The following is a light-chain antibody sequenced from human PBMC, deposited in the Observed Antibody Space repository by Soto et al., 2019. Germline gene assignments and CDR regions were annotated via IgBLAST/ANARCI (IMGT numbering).Light chain of an antibody. CDR3: QQSYSTPRT. V-gene: IGKV1-39*01. J-gene: IGKJ2*01. CDR1: QSISNY. CDR2: AAS. Sequence: DIQMTQSPSSLSASIGDRVTITCRAGQSISNYLNWYQQKPGKAPKLLIYAASILQSGAPSRFSGSGSGTDFTLTISSLQPEDVATYYCQQSYSTPRTFGQGTKLEIK.